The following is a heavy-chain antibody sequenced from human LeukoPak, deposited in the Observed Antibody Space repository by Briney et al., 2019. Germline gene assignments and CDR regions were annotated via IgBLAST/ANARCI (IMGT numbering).Heavy chain of an antibody. CDR1: GYTFTNYA. J-gene: IGHJ4*02. CDR2: INAGNGDT. CDR3: ASESTLTYGSGNRGIGY. D-gene: IGHD3-10*01. V-gene: IGHV1-3*01. Sequence: GASVKVSCKASGYTFTNYAMHWVRQAPGQRLEWMGWINAGNGDTKYSQKFQGRVTITRDTSATTVYMELSSLRSEDTAVYYCASESTLTYGSGNRGIGYWGQGTLVTVSS.